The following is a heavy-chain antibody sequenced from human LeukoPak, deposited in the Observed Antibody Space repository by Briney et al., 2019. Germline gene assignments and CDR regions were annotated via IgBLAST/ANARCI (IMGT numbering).Heavy chain of an antibody. CDR1: GYTFTSYD. D-gene: IGHD3-22*01. J-gene: IGHJ3*02. CDR2: MNPNSGNT. V-gene: IGHV1-8*01. Sequence: GASVKVSCKASGYTFTSYDINWVRQATGQGLEWMGWMNPNSGNTGFAQKFQGRVLITRNTSISTAYMELSSLRSEDTAVYYCAGSPEADITMIVVGYAPGAFDIWGQGTMVTVSS. CDR3: AGSPEADITMIVVGYAPGAFDI.